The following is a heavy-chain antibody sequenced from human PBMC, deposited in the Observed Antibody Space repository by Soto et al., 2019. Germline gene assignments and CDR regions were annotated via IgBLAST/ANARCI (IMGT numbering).Heavy chain of an antibody. CDR2: ISNDGRNK. CDR1: QFTFSSFT. D-gene: IGHD3-3*01. J-gene: IGHJ4*02. V-gene: IGHV3-30-3*01. CDR3: ARGGYYTFWNGSIGTY. Sequence: QLPLVESGGGVVQPGKSLRVSCAASQFTFSSFTMHWVRQAPGKGLEWVAVISNDGRNKFYADSVKGRFTISRDNSKNTLFLQMNSLTAEDTAVYYWARGGYYTFWNGSIGTYWGQGTLVTVSS.